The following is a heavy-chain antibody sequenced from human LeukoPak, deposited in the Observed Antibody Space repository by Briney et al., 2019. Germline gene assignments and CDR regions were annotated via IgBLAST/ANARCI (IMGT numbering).Heavy chain of an antibody. Sequence: ASVKVSCKASGYTFTGYYMHWVRQAPGQGLEWMGWINPNSGGTNYAQKFQGRVTMTRDTSISTAYMELSRLRSDDTAVYYCAKDLDIVVVPAAIHYWGQGTLVTVSS. D-gene: IGHD2-2*03. CDR3: AKDLDIVVVPAAIHY. CDR2: INPNSGGT. CDR1: GYTFTGYY. V-gene: IGHV1-2*02. J-gene: IGHJ4*02.